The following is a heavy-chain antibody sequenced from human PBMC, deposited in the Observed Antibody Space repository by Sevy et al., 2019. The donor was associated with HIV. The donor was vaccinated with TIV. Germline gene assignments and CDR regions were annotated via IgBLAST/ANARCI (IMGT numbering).Heavy chain of an antibody. CDR2: IFSSGST. Sequence: GGSLRLSCAISGFTVNDKYIIWVRKAPGKGLEWVSVIFSSGSTYYADSAKGRFTISRDNSKNTVYLQMNSLGAEDTAVYYCVSLFLSYRSGWSYFDYWGQGTLVTVSS. CDR3: VSLFLSYRSGWSYFDY. J-gene: IGHJ4*02. CDR1: GFTVNDKY. V-gene: IGHV3-66*02. D-gene: IGHD6-19*01.